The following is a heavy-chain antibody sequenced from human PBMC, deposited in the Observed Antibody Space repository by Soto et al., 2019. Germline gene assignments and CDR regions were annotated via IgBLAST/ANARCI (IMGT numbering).Heavy chain of an antibody. V-gene: IGHV3-64*01. CDR1: GFTLSGYA. CDR2: ISSNGVGT. CDR3: ARRARPDFYYMDV. D-gene: IGHD6-6*01. J-gene: IGHJ6*03. Sequence: EVQLAESGGGLAQPGGSLRLSCAASGFTLSGYAMDWVRQAPGKGLEYVSGISSNGVGTYYANSVQARFTISRDNSKNTVHLQMGSLRPEDMAVYYCARRARPDFYYMDVWGKGTTVTVSS.